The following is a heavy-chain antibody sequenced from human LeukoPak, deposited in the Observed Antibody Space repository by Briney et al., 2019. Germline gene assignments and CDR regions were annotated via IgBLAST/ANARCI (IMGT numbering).Heavy chain of an antibody. CDR1: GGTFSTYA. CDR3: ARGYYGSGSHGVSPYQYYYYMDV. D-gene: IGHD3-10*01. V-gene: IGHV1-69*05. CDR2: IIPIFGTA. J-gene: IGHJ6*03. Sequence: ASVKVSCKASGGTFSTYAISWVRQAPGQGLEWMGGIIPIFGTANYAQKFQGSVTITTDESTSTAYMELSSLRSEDTAVYYCARGYYGSGSHGVSPYQYYYYMDVWGKGTTVTVSS.